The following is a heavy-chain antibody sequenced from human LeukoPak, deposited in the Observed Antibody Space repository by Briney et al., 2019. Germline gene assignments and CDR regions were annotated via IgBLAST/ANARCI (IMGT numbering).Heavy chain of an antibody. V-gene: IGHV4-38-2*02. D-gene: IGHD5-18*01. CDR1: DNSISRCHF. CDR3: AREPPITRSDGHGPDL. J-gene: IGHJ3*01. CDR2: MHHSGSR. Sequence: SETLSLTCTVSDNSISRCHFCCLIRHPPGKVLEVISSMHHSGSRYDNSSLKGRVTIEVDMSKNQFSLKLSSVTAADTAVYYCAREPPITRSDGHGPDLWVHGTLVIVSS.